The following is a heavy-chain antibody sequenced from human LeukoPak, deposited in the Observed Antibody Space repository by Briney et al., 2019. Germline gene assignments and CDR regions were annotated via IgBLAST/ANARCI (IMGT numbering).Heavy chain of an antibody. V-gene: IGHV3-11*04. CDR1: GFTFSDYY. Sequence: GGSLRLSCAASGFTFSDYYMSWIRQAPGKGLEWVSYISSSGSTIYYADSVKGRFTISRDNAKNSLYLQMSSLRAEGTAVYYCARDMTTVTPNPYYYYYMDVWGKGTTVTVSS. CDR2: ISSSGSTI. D-gene: IGHD4-17*01. J-gene: IGHJ6*03. CDR3: ARDMTTVTPNPYYYYYMDV.